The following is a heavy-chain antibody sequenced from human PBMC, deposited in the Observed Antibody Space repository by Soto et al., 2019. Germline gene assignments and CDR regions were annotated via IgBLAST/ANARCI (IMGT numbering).Heavy chain of an antibody. CDR3: SSDVAYPVPIDY. D-gene: IGHD2-2*01. Sequence: ASVKVSCKVSGYTRTELSMHWVRQAPGKGQERMGGFDPEDGETMYAQKYQGRVTMTEDTSTATAYMELSSLRSVASAVFFFSSDVAYPVPIDYWGQGTLVTVSS. CDR2: FDPEDGET. V-gene: IGHV1-24*01. CDR1: GYTRTELS. J-gene: IGHJ4*02.